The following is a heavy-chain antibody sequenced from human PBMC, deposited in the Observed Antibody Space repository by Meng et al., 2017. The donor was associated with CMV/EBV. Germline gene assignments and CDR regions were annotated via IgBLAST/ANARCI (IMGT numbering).Heavy chain of an antibody. CDR3: AKGEGDYDFWSGYSGGILDY. CDR1: GFTFSSYA. V-gene: IGHV3-23*01. D-gene: IGHD3-3*01. J-gene: IGHJ4*02. CDR2: ISGSGGST. Sequence: GGSLRLSCAASGFTFSSYAMSWVRQAPGKGLEWVSAISGSGGSTYYADSVKGRFTISRDNSKNTLYLQMNSLRAEDTAVYYCAKGEGDYDFWSGYSGGILDYWGQGTLVTVSS.